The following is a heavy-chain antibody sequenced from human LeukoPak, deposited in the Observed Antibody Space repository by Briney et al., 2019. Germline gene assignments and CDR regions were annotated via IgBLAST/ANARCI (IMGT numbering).Heavy chain of an antibody. Sequence: ASVKVSCKASGYTFTSYGISWVRQAPGQGLEWMGWISAYNGNTNYAQKLQGRVTMTTDTSTSTAYMELRSLRSDDTAVYYCARVFLTGGYYDTSGYYGRTDYWGQGTLVTVSS. V-gene: IGHV1-18*01. J-gene: IGHJ4*02. CDR3: ARVFLTGGYYDTSGYYGRTDY. D-gene: IGHD3-22*01. CDR1: GYTFTSYG. CDR2: ISAYNGNT.